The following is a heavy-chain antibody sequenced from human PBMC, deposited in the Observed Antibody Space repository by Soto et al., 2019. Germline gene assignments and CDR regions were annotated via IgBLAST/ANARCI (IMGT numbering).Heavy chain of an antibody. D-gene: IGHD2-21*01. V-gene: IGHV3-30*03. CDR2: ISFDGGDT. CDR3: ARGRWQKYCANPYCFTFDS. J-gene: IGHJ4*02. Sequence: QVQLVESGGGVVQPGRSLRLSCTASGFSLSDYGMHWVRQAPGKGLEWVAFISFDGGDTYYADSLRGRFTVSRDNSKDTLYAQVNSLRDDDTAVFYCARGRWQKYCANPYCFTFDSWGQGTLVTVSS. CDR1: GFSLSDYG.